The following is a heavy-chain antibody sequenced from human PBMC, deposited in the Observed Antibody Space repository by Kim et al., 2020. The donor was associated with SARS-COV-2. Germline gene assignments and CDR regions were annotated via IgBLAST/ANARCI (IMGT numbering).Heavy chain of an antibody. CDR1: GFTFSSYG. CDR2: IWYDGSNK. D-gene: IGHD3-16*02. V-gene: IGHV3-33*01. CDR3: ARAIVSLGELSLGGFDY. J-gene: IGHJ4*02. Sequence: GGSLRLSCAASGFTFSSYGMHWVRQAPGKGLEWVAVIWYDGSNKYYADSVKGRFTISRDNSKNTLYLQMNSLRAEDTAVYYCARAIVSLGELSLGGFDYWGQGTLVTVSS.